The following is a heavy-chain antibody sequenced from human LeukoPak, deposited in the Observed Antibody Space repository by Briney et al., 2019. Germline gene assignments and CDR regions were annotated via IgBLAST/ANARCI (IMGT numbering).Heavy chain of an antibody. D-gene: IGHD4-17*01. CDR3: AKDKAVTIVGQFDT. CDR2: ISGSGGTT. CDR1: RFTFSSYA. V-gene: IGHV3-23*01. Sequence: PGGSLRLSCAASRFTFSSYAMSWVRQTPGKGLEWVSGISGSGGTTYHVDSVKGRFTISRDNSKNTLFLQMSRLRAEDTAIYYCAKDKAVTIVGQFDTWGQGTPVTVSS. J-gene: IGHJ5*02.